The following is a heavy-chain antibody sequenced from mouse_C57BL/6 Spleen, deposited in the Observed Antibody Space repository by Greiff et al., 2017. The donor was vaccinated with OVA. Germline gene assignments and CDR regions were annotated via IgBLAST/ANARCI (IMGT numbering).Heavy chain of an antibody. D-gene: IGHD2-4*01. V-gene: IGHV5-4*01. Sequence: EVKLVESGGGLVKPGGSLKLSCAASGFTFSSYAMSWVRQTPEKRLEWVATISDGGSYTYYPDNVKGRFTISRDNAKNNLYLQMSHLKSEDTAMYNCARDYDYDDGMDYWGQGTSVTVSS. J-gene: IGHJ4*01. CDR1: GFTFSSYA. CDR2: ISDGGSYT. CDR3: ARDYDYDDGMDY.